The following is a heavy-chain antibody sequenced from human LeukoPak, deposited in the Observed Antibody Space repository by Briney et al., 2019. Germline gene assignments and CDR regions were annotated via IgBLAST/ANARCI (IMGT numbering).Heavy chain of an antibody. Sequence: PGGSLRLSCAASGFTFSSYAMHWVRQAPGKGLEWVVVISYDGSNKYYADSVKGRFTISRDNSKNTLYLQMNSLRAEDTAVYYCARAPILYGLGEGDAFDIWGRGTMVTVSS. CDR3: ARAPILYGLGEGDAFDI. D-gene: IGHD3-16*01. J-gene: IGHJ3*02. V-gene: IGHV3-30*04. CDR1: GFTFSSYA. CDR2: ISYDGSNK.